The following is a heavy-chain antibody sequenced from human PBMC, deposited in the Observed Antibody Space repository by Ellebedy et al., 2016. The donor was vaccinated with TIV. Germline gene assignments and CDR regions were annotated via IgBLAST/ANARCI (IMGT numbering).Heavy chain of an antibody. V-gene: IGHV3-23*01. D-gene: IGHD6-19*01. CDR1: GFTFSSYA. Sequence: GESLKISCAASGFTFSSYAMSWVRQAPGKGLEWVSAISGSGGSTYYADSVKGRFTISRDNSKNTLYLQMNSLRAEDTAVYYCAKVSRIAVAGYLDYWGQGTLVTVSS. CDR3: AKVSRIAVAGYLDY. J-gene: IGHJ4*02. CDR2: ISGSGGST.